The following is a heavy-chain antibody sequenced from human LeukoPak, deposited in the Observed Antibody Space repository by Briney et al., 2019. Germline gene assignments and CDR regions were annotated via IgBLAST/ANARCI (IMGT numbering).Heavy chain of an antibody. CDR3: AADVIAAAGLFDY. J-gene: IGHJ4*02. CDR2: ISSSSSYI. D-gene: IGHD6-13*01. Sequence: GGSLRLSCAASGFTFSSYSMNWVRRAPGKGLEWVSSISSSSSYIYYADSVKGRFTISRDNAKNSLYLQMNSLRAEDTAVYYCAADVIAAAGLFDYWGQGTLVTVSS. CDR1: GFTFSSYS. V-gene: IGHV3-21*01.